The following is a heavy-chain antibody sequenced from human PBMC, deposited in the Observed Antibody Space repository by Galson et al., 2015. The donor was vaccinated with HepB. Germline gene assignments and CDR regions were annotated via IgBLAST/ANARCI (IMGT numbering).Heavy chain of an antibody. J-gene: IGHJ4*02. CDR3: AKGGAERGSTDLDY. Sequence: SLRLSCAASGFTFSSYAMSWVRQAPGKGLEWVSAISGSGGSTYYADSVKGRFTISRDNSKNTLYLQMNSLRAEGTAVYYCAKGGAERGSTDLDYWGQGTLVTVSS. CDR2: ISGSGGST. V-gene: IGHV3-23*01. CDR1: GFTFSSYA. D-gene: IGHD3-16*01.